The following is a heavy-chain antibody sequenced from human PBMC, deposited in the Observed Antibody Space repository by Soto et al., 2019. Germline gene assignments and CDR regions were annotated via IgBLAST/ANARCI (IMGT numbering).Heavy chain of an antibody. Sequence: EVQLLESGGGLVQPGGSLRLSCAASGFTFSSYAMSWVRQAPGKGLEWVSAISGSGGSTYYADSVKGRFTIARDNSKNTLYLQMNSLRAEDTAVYYCAKDRRIAVAGDTFDYWGQGTLVTVSS. J-gene: IGHJ4*02. CDR2: ISGSGGST. V-gene: IGHV3-23*01. CDR1: GFTFSSYA. D-gene: IGHD6-19*01. CDR3: AKDRRIAVAGDTFDY.